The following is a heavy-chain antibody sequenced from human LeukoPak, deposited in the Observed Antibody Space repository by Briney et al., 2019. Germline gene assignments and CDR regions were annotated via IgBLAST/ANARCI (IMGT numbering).Heavy chain of an antibody. Sequence: PSETLSLTCSVSGGSISNADYYWGWIRQAPGKGLEWIGSIFYGGSNHYNPSLKSRAAISVDTSKTQFSLKLTSVTAADAAMYYCARQLPTAAADTRGYFDYWGQGTQVTVSS. CDR1: GGSISNADYY. D-gene: IGHD6-25*01. CDR2: IFYGGSN. V-gene: IGHV4-39*01. J-gene: IGHJ4*01. CDR3: ARQLPTAAADTRGYFDY.